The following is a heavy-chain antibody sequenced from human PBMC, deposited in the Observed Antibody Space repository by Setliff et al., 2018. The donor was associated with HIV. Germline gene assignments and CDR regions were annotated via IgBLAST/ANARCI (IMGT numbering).Heavy chain of an antibody. Sequence: SETLSLTCTVSGGSISSNSYYWGWIRQPPGKGLEWIGSIYYSGNTYYNPSVKSRVTISVDTFNNQCSLRLSSVTAADTAVYYCSRAIVAVTAIDHYYYGMDVWGQGTTVTSP. CDR1: GGSISSNSYY. V-gene: IGHV4-39*07. CDR2: IYYSGNT. J-gene: IGHJ6*02. CDR3: SRAIVAVTAIDHYYYGMDV. D-gene: IGHD2-21*02.